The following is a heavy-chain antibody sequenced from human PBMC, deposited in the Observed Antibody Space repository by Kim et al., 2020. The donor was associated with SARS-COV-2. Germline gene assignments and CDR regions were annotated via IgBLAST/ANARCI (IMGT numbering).Heavy chain of an antibody. V-gene: IGHV3-33*01. CDR2: IWYDGSNK. CDR1: GFTFSSYG. CDR3: ARVWFGEDGAFDI. Sequence: GGSLRLSCAASGFTFSSYGMHWVRQAPGKGLEWVAVIWYDGSNKYYADSVKGRFTIPRDNSKNTLYLQMNSLRAEDTAVYYCARVWFGEDGAFDIWGQGTMVTVSS. J-gene: IGHJ3*02. D-gene: IGHD3-10*01.